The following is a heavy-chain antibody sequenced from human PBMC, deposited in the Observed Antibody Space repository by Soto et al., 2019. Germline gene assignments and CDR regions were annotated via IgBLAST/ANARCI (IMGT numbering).Heavy chain of an antibody. J-gene: IGHJ3*02. V-gene: IGHV4-34*08. D-gene: IGHD1-1*01. CDR3: ARVERGTATTVVDAFDI. CDR2: MSHSGGT. CDR1: GFTFSSYA. Sequence: GSLRLSCAGSGFTFSSYAMTWVRQAPGKGLEWIGEMSHSGGTHLNPSLKSRVTISVDTSKNQFSLKMSSVTAADTALYYCARVERGTATTVVDAFDIWGPGTMVTVSS.